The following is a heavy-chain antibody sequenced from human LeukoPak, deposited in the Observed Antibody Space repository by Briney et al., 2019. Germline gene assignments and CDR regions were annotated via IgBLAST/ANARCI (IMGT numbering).Heavy chain of an antibody. CDR2: ISASGNT. J-gene: IGHJ5*02. CDR1: GASIPSSYY. V-gene: IGHV4-4*09. CDR3: VRGVVSMSRPPKNRFDP. D-gene: IGHD2/OR15-2a*01. Sequence: SETLSLTCTVSGASIPSSYYWSWIRQPPGKGLECIGYISASGNTNYNPSLKSRVTISVDTSKSQFSLNLSSVTAADTAIYYCVRGVVSMSRPPKNRFDPWGQGTPVTVSS.